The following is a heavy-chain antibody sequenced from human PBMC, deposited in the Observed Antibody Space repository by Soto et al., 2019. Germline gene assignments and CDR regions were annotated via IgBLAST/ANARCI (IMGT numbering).Heavy chain of an antibody. D-gene: IGHD6-25*01. CDR2: INHSGST. Sequence: SETLSLTCAVYGGSFSGYYWSWIRQPPGKGLEWIGEINHSGSTNYNPSLKSRVTISVDTSKNQFSLKLSSVTAADTAVYYCARVSGRGAYYYYYNGMDVWGQGTTVTVSS. J-gene: IGHJ6*02. CDR3: ARVSGRGAYYYYYNGMDV. CDR1: GGSFSGYY. V-gene: IGHV4-34*01.